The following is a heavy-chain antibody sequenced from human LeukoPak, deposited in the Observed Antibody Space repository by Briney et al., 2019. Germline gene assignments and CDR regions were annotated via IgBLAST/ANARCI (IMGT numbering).Heavy chain of an antibody. J-gene: IGHJ4*02. CDR2: LRGSGSST. CDR3: AKHVGATTTNFDD. V-gene: IGHV3-23*01. Sequence: PGGSLRLSCAASGFTFSNYAMSWVRQAPGKGLEWVSALRGSGSSTYYADSVKGRFTISRDNSKNTLYLQMNSLRAEDTAVYYCAKHVGATTTNFDDWGQGTLVTVSS. D-gene: IGHD1-26*01. CDR1: GFTFSNYA.